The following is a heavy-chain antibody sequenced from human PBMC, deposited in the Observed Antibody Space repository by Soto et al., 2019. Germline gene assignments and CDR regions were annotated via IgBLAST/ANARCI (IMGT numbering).Heavy chain of an antibody. CDR2: IDPSDSYT. CDR3: ARHRAYDSSGYYTFRFDY. Sequence: GESLKISCKGSGYSFTSYWISWVRQMPGKGLEWMGRIDPSDSYTNYSPSFQGHVTISADKSISTAYLQWSSLKASDTAMYYCARHRAYDSSGYYTFRFDYWGQGTLVTVSS. V-gene: IGHV5-10-1*01. D-gene: IGHD3-22*01. J-gene: IGHJ4*02. CDR1: GYSFTSYW.